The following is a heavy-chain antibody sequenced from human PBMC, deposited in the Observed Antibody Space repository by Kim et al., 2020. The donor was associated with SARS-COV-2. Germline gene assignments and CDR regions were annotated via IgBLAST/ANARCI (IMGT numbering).Heavy chain of an antibody. D-gene: IGHD2-15*01. CDR2: VSYEGRNT. Sequence: GGSLRLSCIASGFTFSNYGMHWVRQAPGKGLEWVGIVSYEGRNTYYAGSVKGRFTISRDNFKNTLYLQMNSLRTEDTALYYCVKEAAFSTIVVDYYFDYWGQGTLVTVSS. CDR3: VKEAAFSTIVVDYYFDY. CDR1: GFTFSNYG. J-gene: IGHJ4*02. V-gene: IGHV3-30*18.